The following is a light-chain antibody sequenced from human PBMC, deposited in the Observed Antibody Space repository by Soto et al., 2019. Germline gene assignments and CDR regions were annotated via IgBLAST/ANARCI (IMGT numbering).Light chain of an antibody. Sequence: QSALTQPASVSGSPGQSITISCTGTSSDVGSYNLVSWYQQHPGKAPKLMICEGSKRPSGVSNRLSGSKSGNTASLTISGLQAEDESDYYCCSYAGSSTSVIFGGGTKLTVL. CDR2: EGS. CDR1: SSDVGSYNL. CDR3: CSYAGSSTSVI. V-gene: IGLV2-23*01. J-gene: IGLJ2*01.